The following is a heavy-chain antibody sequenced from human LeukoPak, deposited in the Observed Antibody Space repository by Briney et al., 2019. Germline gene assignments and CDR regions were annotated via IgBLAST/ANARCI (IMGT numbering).Heavy chain of an antibody. Sequence: GGSLRLSCAASGFTVSSNYMSWVRQAPGKGLEWVSVIYSGGSTYYADSVKGRFTISRDNSKNTLYLQMNSLRAEDTAVYYCARDRTIFGVVPYYFDYWGQGTLVAVSS. V-gene: IGHV3-66*01. CDR2: IYSGGST. J-gene: IGHJ4*02. CDR1: GFTVSSNY. CDR3: ARDRTIFGVVPYYFDY. D-gene: IGHD3-3*01.